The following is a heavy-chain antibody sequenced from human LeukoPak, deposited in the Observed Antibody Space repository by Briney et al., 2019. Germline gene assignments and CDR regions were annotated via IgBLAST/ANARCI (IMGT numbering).Heavy chain of an antibody. CDR3: ERDRKDAAWYQHYYYYMDV. CDR1: GFTFSSYW. J-gene: IGHJ6*03. V-gene: IGHV3-7*01. Sequence: GGSLRLSCAASGFTFSSYWMSWVRHPPRKGLERVSNIKQDGSEKYYVNSVNSRFTISADNAKNSPYLQMNSLRAEDTAVYYCERDRKDAAWYQHYYYYMDVWGQGTMVTVSS. D-gene: IGHD2-15*01. CDR2: IKQDGSEK.